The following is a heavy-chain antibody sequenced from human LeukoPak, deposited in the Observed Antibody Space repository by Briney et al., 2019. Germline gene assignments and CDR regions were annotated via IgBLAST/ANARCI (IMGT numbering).Heavy chain of an antibody. D-gene: IGHD2-21*02. V-gene: IGHV4-59*01. CDR3: ASEVVTSIEYFQH. Sequence: SETLSLTCTVSGGSISSYYWSWIRQPPGKALEWIGYIYYSGSTNYNPSLKSRVTISVDTSKNQFSLKLRSVTAADTAVYYCASEVVTSIEYFQHWGQGTLVTVSS. J-gene: IGHJ1*01. CDR2: IYYSGST. CDR1: GGSISSYY.